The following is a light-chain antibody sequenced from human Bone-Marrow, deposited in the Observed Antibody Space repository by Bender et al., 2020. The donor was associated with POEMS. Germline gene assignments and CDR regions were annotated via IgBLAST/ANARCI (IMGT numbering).Light chain of an antibody. V-gene: IGLV1-44*01. CDR1: SSNIGAHA. Sequence: QSVLTQPPSASGTPGQRVTISCSGGSSNIGAHAVNWYQHLPGTAPKLLICSSHRRPSEVPDRFSGSRSGTSASLAIGGLQSEDEADYYCAVWDDSLNGWVFGGGTKLTVL. CDR3: AVWDDSLNGWV. J-gene: IGLJ3*02. CDR2: SSH.